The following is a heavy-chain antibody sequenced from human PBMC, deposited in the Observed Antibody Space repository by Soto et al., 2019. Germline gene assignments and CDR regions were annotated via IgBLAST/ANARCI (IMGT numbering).Heavy chain of an antibody. Sequence: VQLVQSGAEVKKPGASVKVSCRASGYTFTNYGISWVRQAPGQGLEWMGWINANNGNTNYAQTLQGRVTMTTDTTTSTAYMELRSLRSDDTAVYYCARDTMTGYLRFDYWGQGTLVTVSS. CDR3: ARDTMTGYLRFDY. D-gene: IGHD3-9*01. J-gene: IGHJ4*02. V-gene: IGHV1-18*01. CDR2: INANNGNT. CDR1: GYTFTNYG.